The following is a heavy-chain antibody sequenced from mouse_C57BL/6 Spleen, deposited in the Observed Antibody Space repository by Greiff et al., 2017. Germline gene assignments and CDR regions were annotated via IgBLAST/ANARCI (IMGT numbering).Heavy chain of an antibody. V-gene: IGHV3-1*01. J-gene: IGHJ3*01. Sequence: EVKLVESGPGMVKPSQSLSLTCTVTGYSITSGYDWHWIRHFPGNKLEWMGYISYSGSTNYNPSLKSRISITHDTSKNHFFLKLNSVTTEDTATYYCAREDYGSSFFAYWGQGTLVTVSA. CDR2: ISYSGST. CDR1: GYSITSGYD. D-gene: IGHD1-1*01. CDR3: AREDYGSSFFAY.